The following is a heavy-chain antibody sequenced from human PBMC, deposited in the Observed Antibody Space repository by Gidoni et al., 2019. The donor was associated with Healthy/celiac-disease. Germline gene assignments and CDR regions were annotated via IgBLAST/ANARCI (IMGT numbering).Heavy chain of an antibody. CDR1: GGSISSYY. D-gene: IGHD1-26*01. V-gene: IGHV4-4*07. CDR3: ARDLVGATVVYYYYYMDV. J-gene: IGHJ6*03. Sequence: QVQLQESGPGLAKPSETLSLTCSVPGGSISSYYWSWIRQPAGKGLEWIGRIYTSGSTNYNPSLKSRVTMSVDTSKNQFSLKLSSVTAADTAVYYCARDLVGATVVYYYYYMDVWGKGTTVTVSS. CDR2: IYTSGST.